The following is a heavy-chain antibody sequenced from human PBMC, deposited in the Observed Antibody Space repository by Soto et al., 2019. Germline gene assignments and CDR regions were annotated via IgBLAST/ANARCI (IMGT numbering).Heavy chain of an antibody. V-gene: IGHV1-58*02. CDR3: AATCDSGSYHFGGHPG. Sequence: GASVQVSCKASGFTFSSSAIQWVRQARGQPLEWIGWIVVGSGKTDYTHNLQARVTITRDKSTSTAYMELSGLRSEDTAVYYCAATCDSGSYHFGGHPGWGQGTRVTVSS. CDR1: GFTFSSSA. J-gene: IGHJ1*01. D-gene: IGHD2-21*01. CDR2: IVVGSGKT.